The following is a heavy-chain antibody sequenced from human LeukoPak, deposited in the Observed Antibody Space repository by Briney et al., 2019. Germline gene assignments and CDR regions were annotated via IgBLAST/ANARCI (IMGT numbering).Heavy chain of an antibody. Sequence: PGGSLRLSCVASGFTFSSYAMTWVRQAPGKGLEWVSSISSSTNYIYYADSVKGRFTISRDNPKNSLYLQMNSLRAEDTSVYYCARDRSGHCSGTSCYVTIWDGIDSWGQGTLVTVSS. D-gene: IGHD2-2*01. J-gene: IGHJ4*02. CDR1: GFTFSSYA. CDR2: ISSSTNYI. CDR3: ARDRSGHCSGTSCYVTIWDGIDS. V-gene: IGHV3-21*01.